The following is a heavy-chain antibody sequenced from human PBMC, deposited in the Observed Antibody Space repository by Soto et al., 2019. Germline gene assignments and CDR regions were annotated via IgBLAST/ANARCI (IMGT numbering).Heavy chain of an antibody. D-gene: IGHD5-18*01. Sequence: SVKVSCKDSGYTFTIYAMHWVRQAPGQRLEWMGGIIPIFGTANYAQKFQGRVTITADESTSTAYMELSSLRSEDTAVYYCALPVDTATGRGYWGQGTLVTVSS. J-gene: IGHJ4*02. CDR3: ALPVDTATGRGY. V-gene: IGHV1-69*13. CDR1: GYTFTIYA. CDR2: IIPIFGTA.